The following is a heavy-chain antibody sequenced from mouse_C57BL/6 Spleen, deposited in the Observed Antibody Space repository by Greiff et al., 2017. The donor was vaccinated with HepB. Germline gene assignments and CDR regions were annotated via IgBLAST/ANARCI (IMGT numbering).Heavy chain of an antibody. D-gene: IGHD1-1*01. CDR3: ARGGYGSSFDY. CDR1: GYSITSGYS. Sequence: EVHLVESGPGLVQPSQSLSLTCSVTGYSITSGYSWTWIRQFPGNKLEWMGYISYDGSNNYNPSLKNRISITRDTSKNQFFLKLNSVTTEDTATYCCARGGYGSSFDYWGEGTTLTVSS. V-gene: IGHV3-6*01. CDR2: ISYDGSN. J-gene: IGHJ2*01.